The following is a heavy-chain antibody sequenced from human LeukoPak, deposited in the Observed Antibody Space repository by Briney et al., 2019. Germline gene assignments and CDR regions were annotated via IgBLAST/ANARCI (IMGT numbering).Heavy chain of an antibody. CDR3: ARGDGGSSWLDY. D-gene: IGHD6-13*01. CDR1: GYNFASFW. J-gene: IGHJ4*02. CDR2: IYPGDSDT. Sequence: GESLKISCKGSGYNFASFWIAWVRQMPGKGLEWMAIIYPGDSDTRYSPSFQGQVTISADKSISTAYLQRSSLKASDTAMYYCARGDGGSSWLDYWGQGTLVTVSS. V-gene: IGHV5-51*01.